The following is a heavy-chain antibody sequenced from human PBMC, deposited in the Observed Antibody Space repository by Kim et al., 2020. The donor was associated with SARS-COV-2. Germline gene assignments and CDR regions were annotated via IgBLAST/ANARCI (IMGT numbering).Heavy chain of an antibody. CDR1: GGSISSYY. Sequence: SETLSLTCSVSGGSISSYYWSWIRQXPGKXXEXXGYIYYSGSTNYNPSLKSRXTISVDTSKKQLSLXLXSXTVXDXXXYXXXRXGXYXSXGYYSPDXFD. CDR2: IYYSGST. J-gene: IGHJ3*02. D-gene: IGHD3-22*01. V-gene: IGHV4-59*13. CDR3: XRXGXYXSXGYYSPDXFD.